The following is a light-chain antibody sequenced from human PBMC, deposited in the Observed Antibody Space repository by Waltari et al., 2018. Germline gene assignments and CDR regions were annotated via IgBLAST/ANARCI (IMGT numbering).Light chain of an antibody. V-gene: IGKV3-15*01. J-gene: IGKJ1*01. CDR3: QQYNNRGT. CDR1: QSVSSN. CDR2: GAS. Sequence: EIVMMQYTATLSVSPGERATLSCRASQSVSSNLAWYQQKPGQAPRLLIYGASTRATGIPARFSGSGSGTEFTLTISSLQSEDFAVYYCQQYNNRGTFGQGTKVEIK.